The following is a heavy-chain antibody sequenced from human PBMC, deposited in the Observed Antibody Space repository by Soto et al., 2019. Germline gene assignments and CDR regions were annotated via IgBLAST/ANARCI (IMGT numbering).Heavy chain of an antibody. J-gene: IGHJ3*02. CDR3: ARTYDDSGPNSGGYGFDI. Sequence: SETLSLTCTVSGGSISSYYWSWIRQPPGKGLEWIAYIYNSVSTNYNPSLKSRVTISVDTPKNQVSLKLSSVTTADTAVYYCARTYDDSGPNSGGYGFDIWGQGTMVTV. CDR1: GGSISSYY. D-gene: IGHD3-22*01. V-gene: IGHV4-59*01. CDR2: IYNSVST.